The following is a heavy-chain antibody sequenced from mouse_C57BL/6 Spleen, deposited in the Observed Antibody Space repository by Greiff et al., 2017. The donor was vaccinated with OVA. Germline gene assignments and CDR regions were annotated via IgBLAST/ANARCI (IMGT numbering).Heavy chain of an antibody. J-gene: IGHJ1*03. D-gene: IGHD2-5*01. V-gene: IGHV14-4*01. CDR2: IDPENGDT. Sequence: VQLKQSGAELVRPGASVKLSCTASGFNIKDDYMHWVKQRPEQGLEWIGWIDPENGDTEYASKFQGKATITADTSSNTAYLQLSSLTSEDTAVYYCTTWSNFWYFDVWGTGTTVTVSS. CDR1: GFNIKDDY. CDR3: TTWSNFWYFDV.